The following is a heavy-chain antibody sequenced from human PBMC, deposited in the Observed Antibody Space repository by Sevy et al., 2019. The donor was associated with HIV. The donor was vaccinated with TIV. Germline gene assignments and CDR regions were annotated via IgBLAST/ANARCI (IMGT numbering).Heavy chain of an antibody. CDR3: AKGVGGSYNTYYYYYGMDV. CDR1: GFTFSSYG. CDR2: ISYDGSNK. J-gene: IGHJ6*02. V-gene: IGHV3-30*18. Sequence: VGSLRLSCAASGFTFSSYGMHWVRQAPGKGLEWVAVISYDGSNKYYADSVKGRFTISRDNSKNTLYLQMNSLRAEDTAVYYCAKGVGGSYNTYYYYYGMDVWGQGTTVTVSS. D-gene: IGHD1-26*01.